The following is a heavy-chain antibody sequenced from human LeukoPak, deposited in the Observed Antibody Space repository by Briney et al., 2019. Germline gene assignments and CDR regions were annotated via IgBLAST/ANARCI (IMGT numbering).Heavy chain of an antibody. V-gene: IGHV1-69*01. Sequence: GSSVKVSCKASGGAFNTFALNWVLQAPGQGLEWMGGIIPIFHKTDYSQKFQGRVTITADESTTTVYMELSSVTSEDTAIYYCAIPKRGYSHGHFDFWGQGTLVTVSS. D-gene: IGHD5-12*01. CDR3: AIPKRGYSHGHFDF. CDR1: GGAFNTFA. J-gene: IGHJ4*02. CDR2: IIPIFHKT.